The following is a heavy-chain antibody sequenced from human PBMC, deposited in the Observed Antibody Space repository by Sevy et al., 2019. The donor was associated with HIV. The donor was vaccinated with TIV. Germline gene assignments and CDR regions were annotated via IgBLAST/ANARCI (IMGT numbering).Heavy chain of an antibody. Sequence: SETLSLTCTVSGGSIRRYYWSWIRKPPGKGLEWIGYIYNSGNTNYNPSLKSRVTISVDTSKNQFSLRLSSVTAADTAVYYCARVFDSEGAFDLWGQGTMVTVSS. D-gene: IGHD2-21*01. CDR3: ARVFDSEGAFDL. CDR1: GGSIRRYY. CDR2: IYNSGNT. V-gene: IGHV4-59*13. J-gene: IGHJ3*01.